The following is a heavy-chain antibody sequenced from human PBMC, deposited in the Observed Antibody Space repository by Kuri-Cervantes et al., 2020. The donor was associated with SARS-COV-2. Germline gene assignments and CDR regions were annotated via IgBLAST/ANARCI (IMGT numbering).Heavy chain of an antibody. CDR2: IYPGDSDT. J-gene: IGHJ4*02. CDR3: ARRGRKFPDYYFDY. Sequence: GGSLRLSCKGSGYSFTSYWIGWVRQMPGKGLEWMGIIYPGDSDTRYSPSFQGQVTISADKSISTAYLQWSSLKASDTAEYYCARRGRKFPDYYFDYWGQGTLVTVSS. D-gene: IGHD4/OR15-4a*01. V-gene: IGHV5-51*01. CDR1: GYSFTSYW.